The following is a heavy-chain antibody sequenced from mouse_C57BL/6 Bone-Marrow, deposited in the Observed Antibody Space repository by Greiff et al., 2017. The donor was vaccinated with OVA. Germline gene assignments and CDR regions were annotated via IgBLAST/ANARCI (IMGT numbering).Heavy chain of an antibody. CDR1: GYTFTSYW. J-gene: IGHJ1*03. Sequence: VQLQQPGAELVKPGASVKLSCKASGYTFTSYWMHWVKQRPGLGLEWIGRIDPNSGGTKYNEKFKSKATLTVDKHSSTAYMQLSSLTAEDSAVYYCARRDWVGDLYFEVWGTCTTVTVAS. CDR2: IDPNSGGT. V-gene: IGHV1-72*01. D-gene: IGHD4-1*01. CDR3: ARRDWVGDLYFEV.